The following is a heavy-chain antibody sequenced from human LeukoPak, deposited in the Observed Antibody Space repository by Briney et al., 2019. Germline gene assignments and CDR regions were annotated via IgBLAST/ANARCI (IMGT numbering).Heavy chain of an antibody. CDR3: ARRWDGSGSYHNEAYFDY. CDR2: IYHSGST. J-gene: IGHJ4*02. CDR1: GGSFSGWSFSGYY. D-gene: IGHD3-10*01. Sequence: SETLSLTCDVYGGSFSGWSFSGYYWTWVRQPPGKGLECIGGIYHSGSTNYNPSLKSRVTISVDKSRNQFSLTLSSVTAADTAVYYCARRWDGSGSYHNEAYFDYWGQGTLVTVSS. V-gene: IGHV4-34*01.